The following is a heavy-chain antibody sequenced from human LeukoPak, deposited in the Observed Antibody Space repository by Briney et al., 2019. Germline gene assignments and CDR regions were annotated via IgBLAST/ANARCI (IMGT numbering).Heavy chain of an antibody. CDR3: ARDDLEEGSWNSYYFDY. Sequence: GASVKVSCKTSGYTFTDYYIHWVQQAPGKGLEWMGRVDPEHGERMYAEKFQGRVTITRDTSASTAYMELSSLRSEDTAVYYCARDDLEEGSWNSYYFDYWGQGTLVTVSS. V-gene: IGHV1-69-2*01. CDR2: VDPEHGER. J-gene: IGHJ4*02. CDR1: GYTFTDYY. D-gene: IGHD1/OR15-1a*01.